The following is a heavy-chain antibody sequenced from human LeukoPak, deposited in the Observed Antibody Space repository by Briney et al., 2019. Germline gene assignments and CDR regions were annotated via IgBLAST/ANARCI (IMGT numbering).Heavy chain of an antibody. V-gene: IGHV1-3*01. CDR1: GYTFTSYA. J-gene: IGHJ5*02. Sequence: ASVKVSCKASGYTFTSYAMHWVRQAPGQRLEWMGWINAGNGNAKYSQKFQGRVTITRDTSASTAYMELSSLRSEDTAVYYCARELGYCSSTSCYRKNWFDPWGQGTLATVSS. D-gene: IGHD2-2*02. CDR3: ARELGYCSSTSCYRKNWFDP. CDR2: INAGNGNA.